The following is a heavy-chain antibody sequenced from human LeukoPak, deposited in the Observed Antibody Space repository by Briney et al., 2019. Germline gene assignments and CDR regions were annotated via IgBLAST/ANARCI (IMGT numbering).Heavy chain of an antibody. J-gene: IGHJ4*02. Sequence: SETLSLTCTVSGGSVSTGSYYWNWIRQPPGKGLEWIGEINHSGSTKYNPSLKSRVTISGDTSKNQFSLKLRSVTAADTAVYYCARALERYYYDSSGYYAHFDYWGQGTLVTVSS. CDR2: INHSGST. CDR1: GGSVSTGSYY. CDR3: ARALERYYYDSSGYYAHFDY. V-gene: IGHV4-39*01. D-gene: IGHD3-22*01.